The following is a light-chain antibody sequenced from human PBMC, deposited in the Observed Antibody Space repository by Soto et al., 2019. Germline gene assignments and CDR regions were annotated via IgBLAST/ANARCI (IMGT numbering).Light chain of an antibody. CDR1: QSVSSN. CDR3: QHYNNWPRT. Sequence: EIVMTQSPATLSVSPGERATLSCRASQSVSSNLAWYQQKPGQAPRLLIYGASTRATGIPARFSGSGSGTEFTLTISSLQSGDFAVYYCQHYNNWPRTFGQGTKVEI. J-gene: IGKJ1*01. CDR2: GAS. V-gene: IGKV3-15*01.